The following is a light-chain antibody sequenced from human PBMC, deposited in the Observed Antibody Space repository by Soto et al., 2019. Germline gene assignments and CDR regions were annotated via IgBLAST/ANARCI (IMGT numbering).Light chain of an antibody. Sequence: QSVLTQPASVSGSPGQSITISCTGTSSDVGAYNHVSWYQQYPGKAPKLMIYDVTSRPSGVSNRFSGSKSGNAASLTISGLQAEDEADYYCCSYTSSSSLVFGTGTKVTVL. CDR2: DVT. CDR1: SSDVGAYNH. CDR3: CSYTSSSSLV. J-gene: IGLJ1*01. V-gene: IGLV2-14*03.